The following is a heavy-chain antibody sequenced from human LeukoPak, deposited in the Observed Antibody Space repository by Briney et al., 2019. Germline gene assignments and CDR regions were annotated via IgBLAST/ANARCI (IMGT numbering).Heavy chain of an antibody. V-gene: IGHV3-48*03. CDR3: ARPTGGQYIGY. CDR2: ISSTSYTI. D-gene: IGHD3-10*01. J-gene: IGHJ4*02. CDR1: GFTFSNYE. Sequence: GGSLRLSCAASGFTFSNYEMNWVRQAPGKGLEWVAYISSTSYTIHYADSVKGRFTISRDNAMDTLHLQMNSLRAEDTAVYYCARPTGGQYIGYWGQGTLVTVSS.